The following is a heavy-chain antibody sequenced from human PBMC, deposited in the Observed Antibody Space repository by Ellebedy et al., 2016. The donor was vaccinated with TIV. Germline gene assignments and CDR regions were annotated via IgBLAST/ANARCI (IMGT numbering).Heavy chain of an antibody. D-gene: IGHD5-18*01. Sequence: MPSETLSLTCTVSGGSISSYYWSWIRQPPGKGLEWIGYIYYSGSTNYNPSLKSRVTISVDTSKNQFSLKLSSVTAADTAVYYCARDLYSSYGMDVWGQGTAVTVSS. V-gene: IGHV4-59*01. CDR2: IYYSGST. CDR1: GGSISSYY. J-gene: IGHJ6*02. CDR3: ARDLYSSYGMDV.